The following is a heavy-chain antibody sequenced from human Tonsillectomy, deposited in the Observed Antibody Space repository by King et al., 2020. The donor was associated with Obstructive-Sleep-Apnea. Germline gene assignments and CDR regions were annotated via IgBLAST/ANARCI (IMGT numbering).Heavy chain of an antibody. D-gene: IGHD2-8*01. Sequence: VQLVESGAEVKKPGESLKISCKASGYTFTSYWIGWVRQMPGKGLEWMGIIYPGDSVTIYNPSFQGQVTISADKSLSTAYLQWSSLKASDTAMYYCARRGGYCTNGVCYGTYFDYWGQGTLVTVSS. CDR3: ARRGGYCTNGVCYGTYFDY. J-gene: IGHJ4*02. CDR2: IYPGDSVT. CDR1: GYTFTSYW. V-gene: IGHV5-51*01.